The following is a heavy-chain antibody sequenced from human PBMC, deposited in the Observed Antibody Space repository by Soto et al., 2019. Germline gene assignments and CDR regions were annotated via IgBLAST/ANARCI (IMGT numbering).Heavy chain of an antibody. V-gene: IGHV3-74*01. CDR3: ARPHDILTGTELDY. D-gene: IGHD3-9*01. CDR1: GFTFSSYW. CDR2: INSDGSST. J-gene: IGHJ4*02. Sequence: ALRLSCAASGFTFSSYWMHWVRQAPGKGLVWVSRINSDGSSTSYADSVKGRFTISRDNAKNTLYLQMNSLRAEDTAVYYCARPHDILTGTELDYWGQGTLVTVSS.